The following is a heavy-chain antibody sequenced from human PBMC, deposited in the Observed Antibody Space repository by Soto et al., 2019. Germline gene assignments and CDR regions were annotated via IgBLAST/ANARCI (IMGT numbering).Heavy chain of an antibody. J-gene: IGHJ5*02. Sequence: SETLSLTCTVSGGSISSSSYYWGWIRQPPGKGREWIGSIYYSGSTYYNPSLKSRVTISVDTSKNQFSLKLSSVTAADTAVYYCATDTGELWYTNWFDPWGQGTLVTVSS. V-gene: IGHV4-39*01. CDR3: ATDTGELWYTNWFDP. CDR1: GGSISSSSYY. CDR2: IYYSGST. D-gene: IGHD5-18*01.